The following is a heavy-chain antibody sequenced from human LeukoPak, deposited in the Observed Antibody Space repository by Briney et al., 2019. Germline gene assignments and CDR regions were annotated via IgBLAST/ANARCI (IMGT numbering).Heavy chain of an antibody. D-gene: IGHD1-26*01. V-gene: IGHV1-69*05. CDR3: ARDPHTVVGATGVDY. Sequence: ASVKVSCKASGGTFSSYAISWVRQAPGQGLEWMGGIIPIFGTANYAQKFQGRVTITTDESTSTAYMELSSLRSEDTAVYYCARDPHTVVGATGVDYWGQGTLVTVSS. CDR1: GGTFSSYA. J-gene: IGHJ4*02. CDR2: IIPIFGTA.